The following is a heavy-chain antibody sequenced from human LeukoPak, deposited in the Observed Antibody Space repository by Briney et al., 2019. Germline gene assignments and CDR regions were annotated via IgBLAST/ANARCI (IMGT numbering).Heavy chain of an antibody. V-gene: IGHV3-48*04. CDR1: GFTFSSYS. CDR3: ARGAIAAAGTFDY. D-gene: IGHD6-13*01. CDR2: ISSSGSTI. J-gene: IGHJ4*02. Sequence: GGSLRLSCAASGFTFSSYSMNWVRQAPGKGLEWVSYISSSGSTIYYADSVKGRFTISRDNAKNSLYLQMNSLRAEDTAVYYCARGAIAAAGTFDYWGQGTLVTVSS.